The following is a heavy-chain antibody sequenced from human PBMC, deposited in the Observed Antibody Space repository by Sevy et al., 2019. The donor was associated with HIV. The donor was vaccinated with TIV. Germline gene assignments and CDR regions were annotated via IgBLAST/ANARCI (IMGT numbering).Heavy chain of an antibody. CDR1: GGSISSYY. J-gene: IGHJ6*02. CDR3: ARDRDVVNTMVRGVKDLYYYYGMDV. Sequence: SETLSLTCTVSGGSISSYYWSWIRQPAGKGLEWIGRIYTSGSTNYNPSLKSRVTMSVDTSQNQFSLKLSSVTAADTAVYYCARDRDVVNTMVRGVKDLYYYYGMDVWGQGTTVTVSS. V-gene: IGHV4-4*07. D-gene: IGHD3-10*01. CDR2: IYTSGST.